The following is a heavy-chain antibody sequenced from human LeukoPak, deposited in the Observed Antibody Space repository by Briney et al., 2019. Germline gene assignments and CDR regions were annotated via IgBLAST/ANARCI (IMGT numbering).Heavy chain of an antibody. D-gene: IGHD6-13*01. CDR2: ISVYNANT. CDR1: GYTFTGYY. CDR3: ARTSAYGSSWHSY. V-gene: IGHV1-18*04. J-gene: IGHJ4*02. Sequence: ASVKVSCKASGYTFTGYYMHWVRQAPGQGLEWMGWISVYNANTNDAQKFQGRVTVTTDTSTNTAYMELRSLRSDDTAVYYCARTSAYGSSWHSYWGQGTLVTVSS.